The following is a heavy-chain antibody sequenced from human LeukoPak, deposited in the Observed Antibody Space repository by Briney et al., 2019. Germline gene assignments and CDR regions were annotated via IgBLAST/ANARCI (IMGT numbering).Heavy chain of an antibody. CDR3: ARGWSRSSSGWYFDY. Sequence: SGGSLRLSCTASGFSFSGNFMTWVRQAPGKGLEWISFIYAGGTTSYSDSVKGRFTLSRNNSKNTIYLQLNSLRGEDTAVYYCARGWSRSSSGWYFDYWGQGTLVTVSS. V-gene: IGHV3-53*01. CDR2: IYAGGTT. CDR1: GFSFSGNF. D-gene: IGHD3-22*01. J-gene: IGHJ4*02.